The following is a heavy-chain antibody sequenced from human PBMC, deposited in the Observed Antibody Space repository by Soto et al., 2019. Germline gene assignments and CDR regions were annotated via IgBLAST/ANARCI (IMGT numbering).Heavy chain of an antibody. J-gene: IGHJ5*02. CDR2: IYHSGST. CDR3: ARTESGTFDP. D-gene: IGHD1-7*01. V-gene: IGHV4-30-2*01. Sequence: SETLSLTCTFSGCSIISGGYSLSWIRQPPGKGLEWIGYIYHSGSTYYNPSLKSRVTISVDRSKNQFSLKLSSVTAADTAVYYCARTESGTFDPWGQGTLVTVSS. CDR1: GCSIISGGYS.